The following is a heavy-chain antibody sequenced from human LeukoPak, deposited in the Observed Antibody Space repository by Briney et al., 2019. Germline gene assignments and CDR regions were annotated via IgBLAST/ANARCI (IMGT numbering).Heavy chain of an antibody. Sequence: GASVKVSCKASGDTFSSSAISSVRQAPGQGLEWMGGIIPIFGTANYAQKFQGRVTITADESTSTAYMEMSSLRSEDTAVYYCARGYCSSTSCYWSFDYWGQGTLVTVSS. CDR2: IIPIFGTA. D-gene: IGHD2-2*01. CDR1: GDTFSSSA. J-gene: IGHJ4*02. CDR3: ARGYCSSTSCYWSFDY. V-gene: IGHV1-69*13.